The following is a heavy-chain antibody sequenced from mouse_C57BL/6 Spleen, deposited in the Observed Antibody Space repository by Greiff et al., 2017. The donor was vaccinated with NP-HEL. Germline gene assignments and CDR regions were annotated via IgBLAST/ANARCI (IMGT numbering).Heavy chain of an antibody. J-gene: IGHJ3*01. V-gene: IGHV1-15*01. Sequence: QVQLQQSGAELVRPGASVTLSCKASGYTFTDYEMHWVKQTPVHGLEWIGAIDPETGGTAYNQKFKGKAILTADKSSSTAYMELRSLTSEDSAVYYCTRGELGSWFAYWGQGTLVTVSA. CDR1: GYTFTDYE. CDR3: TRGELGSWFAY. D-gene: IGHD3-1*01. CDR2: IDPETGGT.